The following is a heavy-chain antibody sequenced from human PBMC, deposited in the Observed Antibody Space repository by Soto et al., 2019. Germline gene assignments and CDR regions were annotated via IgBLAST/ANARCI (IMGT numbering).Heavy chain of an antibody. CDR1: GLTFSRHA. CDR2: INPDGANT. J-gene: IGHJ4*02. Sequence: GSLRLSCVASGLTFSRHAMSWVRPAPGKGLVWVSTINPDGANTHYADSVQGRFIISRDNSRNTVDLYMNSLRADDTAIYFCVSWVSAHVDYWGEGTVVTVSS. D-gene: IGHD2-8*01. CDR3: VSWVSAHVDY. V-gene: IGHV3-23*01.